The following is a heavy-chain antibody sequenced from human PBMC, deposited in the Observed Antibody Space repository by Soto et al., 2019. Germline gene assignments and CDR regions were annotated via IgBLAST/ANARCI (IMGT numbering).Heavy chain of an antibody. Sequence: GGSLSLSCAASVLPSRSYSMIWVRQAPGQGREGVSAISGSGGSTYYADSVKGRFTISRDNSKNTLYLQMNSLRAEDTAVYYCAKDYDSSGYLFDYWGQGTLVTVSS. D-gene: IGHD3-22*01. J-gene: IGHJ4*02. CDR2: ISGSGGST. CDR3: AKDYDSSGYLFDY. CDR1: VLPSRSYS. V-gene: IGHV3-23*01.